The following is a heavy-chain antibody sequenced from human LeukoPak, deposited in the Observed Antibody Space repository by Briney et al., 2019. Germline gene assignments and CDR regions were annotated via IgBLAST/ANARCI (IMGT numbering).Heavy chain of an antibody. Sequence: GGSLRLSCEASGFTFSHYGMHWVRQAPGKGLEWVAVISYDGRNKHYPDSVKGRFTISRDISTDTLWLQMDSLRTEDTAVYYCAKGPLRGTAAAIDYWGQGTLVTVSS. J-gene: IGHJ4*02. CDR1: GFTFSHYG. V-gene: IGHV3-30*18. D-gene: IGHD2-2*01. CDR2: ISYDGRNK. CDR3: AKGPLRGTAAAIDY.